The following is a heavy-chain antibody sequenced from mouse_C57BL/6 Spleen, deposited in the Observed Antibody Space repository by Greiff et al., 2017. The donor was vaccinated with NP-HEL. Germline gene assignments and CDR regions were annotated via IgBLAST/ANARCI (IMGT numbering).Heavy chain of an antibody. Sequence: EVQRVESGGGLVKPGGSLKLPCAASGFTLSSYAMSWVRQTPEKRLEWVATISDGGSYTYYPDNVKGRFTISRDNAKNNLYLQMSHLKSEDTAMYYCARDSDDGYPWFAYWGQGTLVTVSA. D-gene: IGHD2-3*01. CDR2: ISDGGSYT. CDR3: ARDSDDGYPWFAY. J-gene: IGHJ3*01. CDR1: GFTLSSYA. V-gene: IGHV5-4*01.